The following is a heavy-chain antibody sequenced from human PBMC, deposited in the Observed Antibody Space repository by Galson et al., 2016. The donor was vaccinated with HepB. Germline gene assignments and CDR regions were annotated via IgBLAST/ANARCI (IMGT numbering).Heavy chain of an antibody. Sequence: SLRLSCAASAFTFSAYPMHWVRQAPGKGLVWISRIFTDGSGTLYADSVKGRFTISRDNAKNTLSLQMNSLRADDTAVYYCGSGSKYGFDMWGQGTMVTVSS. J-gene: IGHJ3*02. CDR3: GSGSKYGFDM. V-gene: IGHV3-74*01. D-gene: IGHD2-2*03. CDR1: AFTFSAYP. CDR2: IFTDGSGT.